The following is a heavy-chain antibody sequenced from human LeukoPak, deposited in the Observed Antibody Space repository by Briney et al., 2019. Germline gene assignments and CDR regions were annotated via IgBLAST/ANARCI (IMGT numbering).Heavy chain of an antibody. CDR3: ARGGLGIGDFDI. D-gene: IGHD7-27*01. J-gene: IGHJ3*02. V-gene: IGHV3-23*01. CDR1: GLTFSSYA. Sequence: GGSLRLSCAASGLTFSSYAMNWVRQAPGKGLEWVSGISGSGTSTYYADSVKGRFTISRDNSKNTLYLQMNSLRAEDTAVYYCARGGLGIGDFDIWGQGTMVTVSS. CDR2: ISGSGTST.